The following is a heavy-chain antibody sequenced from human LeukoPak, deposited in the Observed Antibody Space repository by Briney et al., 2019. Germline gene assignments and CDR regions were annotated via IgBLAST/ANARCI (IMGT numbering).Heavy chain of an antibody. CDR1: GXTFDDYG. CDR2: INWNGGST. CDR3: ARDTSSSYGSGSDY. V-gene: IGHV3-20*04. D-gene: IGHD3-10*01. J-gene: IGHJ4*02. Sequence: GGSLRLSCAASGXTFDDYGVSWVRQAPGKGLEWVSGINWNGGSTGYADSVKGRFTISRDNAKNSLYLQMNSLRAEDTALYYCARDTSSSYGSGSDYWGQGTLVTVSS.